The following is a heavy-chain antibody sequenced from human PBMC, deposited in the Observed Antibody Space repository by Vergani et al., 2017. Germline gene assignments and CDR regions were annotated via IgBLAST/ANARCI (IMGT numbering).Heavy chain of an antibody. CDR3: AKDLSSSSYGMDV. V-gene: IGHV3-9*01. CDR1: GFTFDDYA. Sequence: EVQLVESGGVVVQPGGSLRLSCAASGFTFDDYAMHWVRQAPGKGLEWVSGISWNSGSIGYADSVKGRFTISRDNAKNSLYLQMNSLRAEDTALYYCAKDLSSSSYGMDVWGQGTTVTVSS. D-gene: IGHD6-13*01. CDR2: ISWNSGSI. J-gene: IGHJ6*02.